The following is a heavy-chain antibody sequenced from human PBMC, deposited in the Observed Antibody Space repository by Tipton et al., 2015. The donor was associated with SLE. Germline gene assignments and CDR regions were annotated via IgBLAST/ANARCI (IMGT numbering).Heavy chain of an antibody. CDR3: ARRGYDIRFSD. Sequence: TLSLTCTVSGGSISSHYWSWIRQPPGKGLEWIGYIYYSGSTNYNPPLKSRVTISVDTSKNQFSLKLSSVTAADTAVYYCARRGYDIRFSDWGQGTLVTVSS. V-gene: IGHV4-59*11. D-gene: IGHD5-12*01. CDR2: IYYSGST. J-gene: IGHJ4*02. CDR1: GGSISSHY.